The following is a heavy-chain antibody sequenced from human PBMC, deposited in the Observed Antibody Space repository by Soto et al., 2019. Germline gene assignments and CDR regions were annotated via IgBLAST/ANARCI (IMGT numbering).Heavy chain of an antibody. V-gene: IGHV1-8*01. Sequence: ASVKVSCKASGYTFPSYDINWVRQDTGQGLEWMGWMNPNSGNTGYAQKFQGRVTMTRNTSISTAYMELSSLRSEDTAVYYCARPGLGYCSGGSCYSGAFDIWGQGTMVTVSS. CDR1: GYTFPSYD. D-gene: IGHD2-15*01. CDR2: MNPNSGNT. J-gene: IGHJ3*02. CDR3: ARPGLGYCSGGSCYSGAFDI.